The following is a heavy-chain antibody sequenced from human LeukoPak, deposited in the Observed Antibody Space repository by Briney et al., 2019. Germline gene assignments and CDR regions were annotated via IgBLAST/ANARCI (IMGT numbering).Heavy chain of an antibody. CDR1: GGSISSYF. CDR3: ARGPGWYYH. J-gene: IGHJ5*02. CDR2: IFYSGST. Sequence: SETLSLTCTVSGGSISSYFWSWIRQPPGKGLEWIGYIFYSGSTNYNPSLKSRVTISVDTPRNQLSLKLSSVTAADTALYYCARGPGWYYHWGQGTLVTVSS. V-gene: IGHV4-59*01.